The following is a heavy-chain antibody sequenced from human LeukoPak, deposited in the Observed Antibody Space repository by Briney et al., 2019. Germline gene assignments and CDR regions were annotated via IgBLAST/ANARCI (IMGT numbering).Heavy chain of an antibody. CDR2: ISGSGGST. CDR1: GFTVSSNY. J-gene: IGHJ4*02. CDR3: AKDPRFHSSGYYYDY. V-gene: IGHV3-23*01. D-gene: IGHD3-22*01. Sequence: GGSLRLSCAASGFTVSSNYMSWVRQAPGKGLEWVSAISGSGGSTYYADSVKGRFTISRDNSKNTLYLQMNSLRAEDTAVYYCAKDPRFHSSGYYYDYWGQGTLVTVSS.